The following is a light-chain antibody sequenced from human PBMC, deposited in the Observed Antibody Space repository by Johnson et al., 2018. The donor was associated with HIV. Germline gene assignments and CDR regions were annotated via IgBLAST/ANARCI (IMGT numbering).Light chain of an antibody. CDR3: GTWDSSLSALA. V-gene: IGLV1-51*02. CDR2: ESN. J-gene: IGLJ1*01. Sequence: QSVLTQPPSVSAAPGQRVTISCSGSSFNIGINFVSWYQQVPGTAPKLLICESNKRPSGIPDRFSGSKSGTSATLGITGLQTGDEADYYSGTWDSSLSALAFGTGTKVTVL. CDR1: SFNIGINF.